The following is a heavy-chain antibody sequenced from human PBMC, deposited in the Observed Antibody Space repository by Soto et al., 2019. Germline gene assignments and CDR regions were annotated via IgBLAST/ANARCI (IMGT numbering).Heavy chain of an antibody. Sequence: GESLKISCKGSGYSFTSYWISWVRQMPGKGLEWMGRIDPSDSYTNYSPSFQGHVTISADKSISTAYLQWSGLKASDTAMYYCARHVPPTGAIFGVVKDYGGGMDGWGQGTTVTVSS. V-gene: IGHV5-10-1*01. D-gene: IGHD3-3*01. CDR1: GYSFTSYW. CDR3: ARHVPPTGAIFGVVKDYGGGMDG. CDR2: IDPSDSYT. J-gene: IGHJ6*02.